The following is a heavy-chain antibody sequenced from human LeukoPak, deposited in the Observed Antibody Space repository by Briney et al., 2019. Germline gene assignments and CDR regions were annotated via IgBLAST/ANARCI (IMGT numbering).Heavy chain of an antibody. CDR3: ARDLDYYDGAGYLGSNLGGDAFDI. CDR2: FKPRGGST. V-gene: IGHV1-46*01. D-gene: IGHD3-22*01. CDR1: GYSFISYY. J-gene: IGHJ3*02. Sequence: ASVKVSCKASGYSFISYYMHWVRQAPGQGLEWMGIFKPRGGSTSYAQKFQVRVTMTRDTSTSTVYMELSSLRSEDTAVYYCARDLDYYDGAGYLGSNLGGDAFDIWGQGTMVTVSS.